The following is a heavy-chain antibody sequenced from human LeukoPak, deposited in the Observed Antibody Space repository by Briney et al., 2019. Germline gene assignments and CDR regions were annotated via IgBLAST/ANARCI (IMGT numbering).Heavy chain of an antibody. CDR1: GGSVTTTNW. D-gene: IGHD6-6*01. CDR3: ARGVPTRSPHLPLYDY. V-gene: IGHV4-4*02. CDR2: INHSGST. J-gene: IGHJ4*02. Sequence: SETLSLTCTVSGGSVTTTNWWTWVRQPPGKGLEWIGEINHSGSTNYNPSLKSRVTISVDTSKNQFSLKLSSVTAADTAVYYCARGVPTRSPHLPLYDYWGQGTLVTVSS.